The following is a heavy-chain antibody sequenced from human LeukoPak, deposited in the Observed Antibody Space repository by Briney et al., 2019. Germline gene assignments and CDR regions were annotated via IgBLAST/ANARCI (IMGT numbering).Heavy chain of an antibody. D-gene: IGHD1-1*01. CDR2: ISYDGSNK. CDR1: GFTFSSYG. V-gene: IGHV3-30*18. CDR3: GKALVGYRNLYLHC. J-gene: IGHJ4*02. Sequence: PGGSLRLSCAASGFTFSSYGMHWFRQAPGKGLEWVAVISYDGSNKYYADSVKGRFTISRDDSKNTLYLQMNSLRAEDTAVYYWGKALVGYRNLYLHCWGQGTLVTVSS.